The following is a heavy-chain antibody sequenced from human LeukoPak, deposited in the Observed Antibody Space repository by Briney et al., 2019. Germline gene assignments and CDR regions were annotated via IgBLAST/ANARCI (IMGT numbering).Heavy chain of an antibody. V-gene: IGHV3-23*01. J-gene: IGHJ4*02. CDR1: EFPFSVYA. CDR3: ADYRKPQGLDY. Sequence: GGSLRLSCEVSEFPFSVYAMAWVRQAPGQGLEWVSAIDASGSDTYYTDSVKGRFTISRDHSKNTVYLQMNSLRVEDTAVYYCADYRKPQGLDYWSQGTLVTVSS. D-gene: IGHD1-14*01. CDR2: IDASGSDT.